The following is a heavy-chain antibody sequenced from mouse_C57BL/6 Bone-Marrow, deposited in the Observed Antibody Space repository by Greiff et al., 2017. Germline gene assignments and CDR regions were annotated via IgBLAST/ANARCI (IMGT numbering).Heavy chain of an antibody. V-gene: IGHV1-22*01. J-gene: IGHJ4*01. Sequence: EVQLQQSGPELVKPGASVKMSCKASGYTFPDYNMHWVKQSHGKSLEWIGYINPNNGGTSYNQKFKGKATLTVNKSSSTAYMELRSLTSEDSAVYYCASSSGYGGAMDYWGQGTSVTVSS. D-gene: IGHD3-2*02. CDR2: INPNNGGT. CDR1: GYTFPDYN. CDR3: ASSSGYGGAMDY.